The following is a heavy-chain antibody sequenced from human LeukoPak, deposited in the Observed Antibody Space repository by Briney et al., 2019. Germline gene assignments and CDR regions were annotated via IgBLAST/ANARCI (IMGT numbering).Heavy chain of an antibody. J-gene: IGHJ5*02. CDR3: ARVDGDWFDP. CDR2: IYYSGST. Sequence: SETLSLTCTVSGGSISSSSYSWGWIRQPPGKGLEWIGSIYYSGSTYYNPSLKSRVTISVDTSKNQFSLKLSSVTAADTAVYYCARVDGDWFDPWGQGTLVTVSS. CDR1: GGSISSSSYS. D-gene: IGHD3-10*01. V-gene: IGHV4-39*07.